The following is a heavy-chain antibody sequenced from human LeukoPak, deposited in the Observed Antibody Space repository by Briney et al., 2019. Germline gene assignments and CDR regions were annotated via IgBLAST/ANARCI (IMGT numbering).Heavy chain of an antibody. CDR2: IKEDGSKK. CDR1: GFNFRSYW. Sequence: GGSLRLSCAASGFNFRSYWMKWVRQAPGKGLGWVANIKEDGSKKYYVDSVKGRFTISRDNAENSLYLQMNSLRVEDTAVYYCARGSAWERGSYDYWGQGTLVTVSS. J-gene: IGHJ4*02. D-gene: IGHD1-26*01. V-gene: IGHV3-7*05. CDR3: ARGSAWERGSYDY.